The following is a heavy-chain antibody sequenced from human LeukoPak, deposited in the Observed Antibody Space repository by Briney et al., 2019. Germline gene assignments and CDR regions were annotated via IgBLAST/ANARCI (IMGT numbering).Heavy chain of an antibody. CDR3: ARLLLTGDYYDSIIDP. V-gene: IGHV4-39*01. J-gene: IGHJ5*02. CDR1: GGSISSSSYY. Sequence: SETLSLTCTVSGGSISSSSYYWGWIRQPPGKGLEWIGSIYYSGSTYYNPSLKSRVTISVDTSKNQFSLKLSSVTAADTAVYYCARLLLTGDYYDSIIDPWGQGTLVTVSS. D-gene: IGHD3-22*01. CDR2: IYYSGST.